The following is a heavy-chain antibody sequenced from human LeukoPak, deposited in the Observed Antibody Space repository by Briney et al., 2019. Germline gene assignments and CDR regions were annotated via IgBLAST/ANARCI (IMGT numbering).Heavy chain of an antibody. CDR1: GGSISSSNW. CDR3: ARGRYSAGDKWLDP. Sequence: SSGTLSLTCAVSGGSISSSNWWSWVRQPPGKGLEWIGEIYHSGSTNYNPSLKSRVTISVDKSKNQFSLKLSSVTAADMAVYYCARGRYSAGDKWLDPWGRGTLVTVSS. J-gene: IGHJ5*02. CDR2: IYHSGST. V-gene: IGHV4-4*02. D-gene: IGHD2-15*01.